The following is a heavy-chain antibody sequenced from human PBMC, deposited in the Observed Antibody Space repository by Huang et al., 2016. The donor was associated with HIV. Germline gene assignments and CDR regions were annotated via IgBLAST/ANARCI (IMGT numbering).Heavy chain of an antibody. Sequence: QGQLLESGGGVVQPGKSLRLSCAASGLIFTNYALHWVRQAPGKGREWVAMLAFDGSREYYGDCVKGRFAISRDNSKNTVYLQMNILTADDTAVYYSATDEQRGVIVTKAFDIWGQGTLVTVSS. V-gene: IGHV3-30*09. J-gene: IGHJ3*02. CDR3: ATDEQRGVIVTKAFDI. CDR1: GLIFTNYA. CDR2: LAFDGSRE. D-gene: IGHD3-16*02.